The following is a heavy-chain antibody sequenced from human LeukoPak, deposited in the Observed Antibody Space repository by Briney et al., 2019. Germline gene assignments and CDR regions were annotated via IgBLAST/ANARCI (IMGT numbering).Heavy chain of an antibody. CDR2: ISWNSGSI. CDR3: AKEMAMNNAFDI. J-gene: IGHJ3*02. Sequence: PGGSLRLSCAASGFTFDDYAMHWVRQTPGKGLEWVSGISWNSGSIGYADSVKGRFTISRDSAKNSLYLQMNSLRTEDTALYYCAKEMAMNNAFDIWGQGTMVTVSS. D-gene: IGHD5-24*01. V-gene: IGHV3-9*01. CDR1: GFTFDDYA.